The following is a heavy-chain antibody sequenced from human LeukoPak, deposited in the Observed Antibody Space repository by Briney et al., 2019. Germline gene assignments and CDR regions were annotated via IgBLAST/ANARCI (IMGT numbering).Heavy chain of an antibody. V-gene: IGHV4-59*08. CDR1: GGSISSYY. Sequence: SETLSLTCTVSGGSISSYYWSWIRQPPGKGLEWIGYIYYSGSTNYNPSLKSRVTISVDTSKNQFSPKLSSVTAADTAVYYCARHRQWLVYYFDYWGQGTLVTVSS. D-gene: IGHD6-19*01. CDR2: IYYSGST. J-gene: IGHJ4*02. CDR3: ARHRQWLVYYFDY.